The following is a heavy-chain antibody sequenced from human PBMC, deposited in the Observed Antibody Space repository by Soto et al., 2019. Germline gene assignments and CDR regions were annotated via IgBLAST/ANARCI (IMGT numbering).Heavy chain of an antibody. Sequence: QVQLVQSGAEVKKPGSSVKVSCKASGGTFSSYAISWVRQAPGQGLEWMGGLIPIFGTANYAQKFQGRVTITADESTSTVCMELRSLRSEDTAVYYCARTGAYCGADCYSIFEYWGQLTLVTVSS. CDR2: LIPIFGTA. V-gene: IGHV1-69*01. D-gene: IGHD2-21*02. CDR1: GGTFSSYA. CDR3: ARTGAYCGADCYSIFEY. J-gene: IGHJ4*02.